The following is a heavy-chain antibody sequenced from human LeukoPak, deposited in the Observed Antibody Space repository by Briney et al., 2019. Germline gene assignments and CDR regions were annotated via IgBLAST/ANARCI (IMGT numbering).Heavy chain of an antibody. CDR3: ARRAAAPPPVGATKAPDAFDI. D-gene: IGHD1-26*01. V-gene: IGHV4-34*01. CDR2: INHSGST. Sequence: PSETLSLTCAVYGGSFSGYYWSWIRQPPGKGLEWIGEINHSGSTNYNPSLKSRVTISVDTSKNQFSLKLSSVTAADTAAYYCARRAAAPPPVGATKAPDAFDIWGQGTMVTVSS. CDR1: GGSFSGYY. J-gene: IGHJ3*02.